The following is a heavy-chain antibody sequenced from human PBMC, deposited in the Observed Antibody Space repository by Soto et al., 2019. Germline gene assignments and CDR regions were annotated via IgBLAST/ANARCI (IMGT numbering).Heavy chain of an antibody. J-gene: IGHJ4*02. V-gene: IGHV4-39*01. D-gene: IGHD3-9*01. CDR3: ARQEDVLRYFDWFVPYFDY. CDR1: GGSISSSSYY. Sequence: SETLSLTCTVSGGSISSSSYYWGWIRQPPGKGLEWIGSIYYSGSTYYNPSLKSRVTISVDTSKNQFSLKLSSVTAADTAVYYCARQEDVLRYFDWFVPYFDYWGQGTLVTVSS. CDR2: IYYSGST.